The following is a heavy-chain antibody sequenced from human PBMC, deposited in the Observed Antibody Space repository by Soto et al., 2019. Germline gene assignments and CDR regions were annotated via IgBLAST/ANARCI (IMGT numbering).Heavy chain of an antibody. CDR1: GFNFNTYS. D-gene: IGHD1-26*01. V-gene: IGHV3-21*02. J-gene: IGHJ6*02. CDR3: AGERSALPGARDAMDV. CDR2: SSASGAYK. Sequence: EVRLVESGGGLVKPWGSLRVSCADSGFNFNTYSMNWVRQAPGKGLQWVSFSSASGAYKYYAVSVRGRFTISRDNAKKSVFREMNSLTADDTDIYYCAGERSALPGARDAMDVWGQGTPVTVSS.